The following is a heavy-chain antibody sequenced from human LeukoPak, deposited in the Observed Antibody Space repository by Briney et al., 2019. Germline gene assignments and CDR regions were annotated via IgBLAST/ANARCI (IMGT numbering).Heavy chain of an antibody. J-gene: IGHJ4*02. D-gene: IGHD2-2*01. V-gene: IGHV3-23*01. CDR3: AKDGGSVVPADTFDY. Sequence: GGSLRLSCAASEFILSNWWMTWVRQAPGKGLEWVSAISGSGGSTYYADSVKGRFTISRDNSKNTLYLQMNSLRAEDTAVYYCAKDGGSVVPADTFDYWGQGTLVTVSS. CDR2: ISGSGGST. CDR1: EFILSNWW.